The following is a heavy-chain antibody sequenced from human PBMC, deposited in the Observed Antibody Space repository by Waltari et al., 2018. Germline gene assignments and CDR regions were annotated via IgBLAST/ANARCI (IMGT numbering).Heavy chain of an antibody. CDR2: ILPGDSKT. D-gene: IGHD5-18*01. CDR3: ARQPLHSYGIRHFDY. V-gene: IGHV5-51*01. CDR1: GYSFTSYW. Sequence: EVQLVQSGAEVKKPGESLKISCEGSGYSFTSYWIGWVRQMPGKGLAWMGVILPGDSKTKYSPSFRGQVTISADNSITTAYLQWSSLKASDTAIYFCARQPLHSYGIRHFDYWGQGTPVTVS. J-gene: IGHJ4*02.